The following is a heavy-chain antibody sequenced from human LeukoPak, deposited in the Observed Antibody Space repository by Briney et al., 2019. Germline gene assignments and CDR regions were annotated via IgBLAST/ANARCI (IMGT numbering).Heavy chain of an antibody. CDR3: ASVDPGREDGYNSPAFDI. CDR1: GYTFTSYG. V-gene: IGHV1-18*01. J-gene: IGHJ3*02. CDR2: ISAYNGNT. D-gene: IGHD5-24*01. Sequence: GASVKVSCKASGYTFTSYGISWVRQAPGQGLEWMGWISAYNGNTNYAQKLQGRVTMTTDTSTSTAYMELRSLRSDDTAVYYCASVDPGREDGYNSPAFDIWGQGTMVTVSS.